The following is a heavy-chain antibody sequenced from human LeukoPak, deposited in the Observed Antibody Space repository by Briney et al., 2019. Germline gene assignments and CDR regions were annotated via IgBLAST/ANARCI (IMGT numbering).Heavy chain of an antibody. CDR2: IIPIPGIA. V-gene: IGHV1-69*04. CDR1: GGTFSSYA. D-gene: IGHD2-2*01. J-gene: IGHJ3*02. CDR3: ARVPAGLVNAFDI. Sequence: SVKVSCKASGGTFSSYAISWVRQAPGQGLEWMGRIIPIPGIANYAQKFQGRVTITADKSTSTAYMELSSLRSEDTAVYYCARVPAGLVNAFDIWGQGTMVTVSS.